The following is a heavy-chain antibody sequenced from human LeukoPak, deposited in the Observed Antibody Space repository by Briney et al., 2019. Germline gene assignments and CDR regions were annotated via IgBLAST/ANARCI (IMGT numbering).Heavy chain of an antibody. CDR3: AKDRGSGSYYRGNWFDP. CDR1: GFTFSSYE. CDR2: ISSSGSTI. Sequence: PGGSLRLSCAASGFTFSSYEMNWVRQAPGKGLEWVSYISSSGSTIYYADSVKGRFTISRDNAKNSLYLQMNSLRAEDTAVYYCAKDRGSGSYYRGNWFDPWGQGTLVTVSS. V-gene: IGHV3-48*03. D-gene: IGHD3-10*01. J-gene: IGHJ5*02.